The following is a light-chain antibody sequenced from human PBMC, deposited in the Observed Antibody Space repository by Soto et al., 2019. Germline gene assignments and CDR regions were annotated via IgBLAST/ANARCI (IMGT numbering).Light chain of an antibody. Sequence: DIVLTQSPGTLSLSPGEGATLSCRASQIVSSGFLAWYQQTPGQAPRLLIYAASYRATGIPDRFSGSGSGTDFTLTISRLEPEDFAVYYCQQYGNSPQTFGQGTRVEIK. J-gene: IGKJ1*01. CDR3: QQYGNSPQT. CDR2: AAS. CDR1: QIVSSGF. V-gene: IGKV3-20*01.